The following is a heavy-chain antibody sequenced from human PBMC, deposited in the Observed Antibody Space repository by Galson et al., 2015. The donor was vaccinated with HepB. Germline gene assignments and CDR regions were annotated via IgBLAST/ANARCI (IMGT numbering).Heavy chain of an antibody. J-gene: IGHJ5*02. Sequence: SLRLSCAASGFTFSDAWMTWVRQPPGKGLEWVGRIKSKADGGTTDYAAPVKGRFTISRDDSENALYLQMNSLKTEDTAVYYCTRHSGAVASPNWFDPWGQGTLVTVSS. CDR2: IKSKADGGTT. V-gene: IGHV3-15*01. D-gene: IGHD6-19*01. CDR3: TRHSGAVASPNWFDP. CDR1: GFTFSDAW.